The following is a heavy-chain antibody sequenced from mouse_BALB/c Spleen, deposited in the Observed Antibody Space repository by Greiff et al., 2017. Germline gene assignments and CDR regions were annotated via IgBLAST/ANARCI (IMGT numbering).Heavy chain of an antibody. J-gene: IGHJ3*01. CDR1: GFTFSSYG. CDR2: INSNGGST. CDR3: ARGSFAY. Sequence: EVKLMESGGGLVQPGGSLKLSCAASGFTFSSYGMSWVRQTPDKRLELVATINSNGGSTYYPDSVKGRFTISRDNAKNTLYLQMSSLKSEDTAMYYCARGSFAYWGQGTLVTVSA. V-gene: IGHV5-6-3*01.